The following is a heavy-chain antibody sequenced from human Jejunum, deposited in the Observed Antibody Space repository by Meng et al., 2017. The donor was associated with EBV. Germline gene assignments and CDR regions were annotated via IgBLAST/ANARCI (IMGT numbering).Heavy chain of an antibody. CDR1: GGSVNSGNVY. Sequence: QLQLQDSGPGLSKPSETLSLTCTVSGGSVNSGNVYWSWIRQPPGKGLEWIGYIYYSGSTNYIPSLKSRVTISLDTSKNQFSLKLSSVTAADTAVYYCAGLRYSGYDRAFDYWGQGALVTVSS. CDR3: AGLRYSGYDRAFDY. D-gene: IGHD5-12*01. J-gene: IGHJ4*02. V-gene: IGHV4-61*01. CDR2: IYYSGST.